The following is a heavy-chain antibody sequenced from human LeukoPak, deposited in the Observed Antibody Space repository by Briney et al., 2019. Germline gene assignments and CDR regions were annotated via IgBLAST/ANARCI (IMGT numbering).Heavy chain of an antibody. Sequence: ASVKVSCKASGYTFTSYVMHWVHRAPGQRLEWMGWINAGNGDTQYSQKFQGRVTITRDTSATTVYMELSSLRSEDTAVYYCARVSWVARESPIYWGQGTLVTVSS. CDR1: GYTFTSYV. D-gene: IGHD5-12*01. J-gene: IGHJ4*02. CDR2: INAGNGDT. CDR3: ARVSWVARESPIY. V-gene: IGHV1-3*01.